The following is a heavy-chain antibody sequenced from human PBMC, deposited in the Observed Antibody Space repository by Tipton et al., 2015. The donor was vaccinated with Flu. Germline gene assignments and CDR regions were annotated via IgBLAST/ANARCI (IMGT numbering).Heavy chain of an antibody. V-gene: IGHV4-39*07. J-gene: IGHJ4*02. D-gene: IGHD3-10*01. CDR1: GGSISSSSYY. CDR3: ASRRDETSTHLRRKYYGSSFAY. CDR2: IYYSGST. Sequence: TLSLTCTVSGGSISSSSYYWGWIRQPPGKGLEWIGSIYYSGSTYYNPSLKSRVTISVDTSKNQFSLKLSSVTAADTAVYYCASRRDETSTHLRRKYYGSSFAYWGQGTLVTVSS.